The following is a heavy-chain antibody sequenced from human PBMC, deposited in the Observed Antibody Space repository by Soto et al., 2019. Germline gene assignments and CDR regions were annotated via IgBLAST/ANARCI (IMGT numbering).Heavy chain of an antibody. J-gene: IGHJ4*02. D-gene: IGHD6-19*01. CDR1: GFTFSIYG. CDR2: IWYDGSNK. V-gene: IGHV3-33*01. CDR3: ARSSESGWYFDY. Sequence: QVQLVESGGGVVQPGRSLRLSCAASGFTFSIYGMHWVRQAPGKGLEWVAVIWYDGSNKYYADSVKGRFTISRDNSKNTLYLQMNSLRAEDTAVYYCARSSESGWYFDYLGQGTLVTVSS.